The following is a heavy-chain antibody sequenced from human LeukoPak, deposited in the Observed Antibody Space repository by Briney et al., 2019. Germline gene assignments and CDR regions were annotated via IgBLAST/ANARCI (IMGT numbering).Heavy chain of an antibody. J-gene: IGHJ4*02. D-gene: IGHD1-14*01. CDR2: ISWNSGSI. Sequence: GGSLRLSCAASGFTFDDYAMHWVRQAPGKGLEWVSGISWNSGSIGYADSVKGRFTISRDNAENSLYLQMNSLRAEDTALYYCAKGRPDGFNPYFDYWGQGTLVTVSS. V-gene: IGHV3-9*01. CDR1: GFTFDDYA. CDR3: AKGRPDGFNPYFDY.